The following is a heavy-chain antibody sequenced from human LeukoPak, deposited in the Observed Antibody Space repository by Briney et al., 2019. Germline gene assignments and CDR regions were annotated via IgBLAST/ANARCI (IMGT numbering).Heavy chain of an antibody. CDR3: AREGDILTGYYSGGAFDI. Sequence: SETLSLTCTVSGGSISSYYWSWIRQPPGKGLEWLGYIYYSGSTNYNPSLKSRVTISVDTSKNQFSLKLSSVTAADTAVYYCAREGDILTGYYSGGAFDIWGQGTMVTVSS. CDR1: GGSISSYY. D-gene: IGHD3-9*01. CDR2: IYYSGST. V-gene: IGHV4-59*01. J-gene: IGHJ3*02.